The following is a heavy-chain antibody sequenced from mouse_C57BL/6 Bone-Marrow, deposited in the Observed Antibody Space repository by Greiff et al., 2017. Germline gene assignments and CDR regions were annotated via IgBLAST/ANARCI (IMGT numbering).Heavy chain of an antibody. CDR1: GYTFTNYW. CDR3: ARSSYYGPFDY. V-gene: IGHV1-63*01. J-gene: IGHJ2*01. D-gene: IGHD1-1*01. CDR2: IYPGGGYT. Sequence: VKLMESGAELVRPGTSVKMSCKASGYTFTNYWIGWAKQRPGHGLEWIGDIYPGGGYTNYNEKFKGKATLTADKSSSTAYMQFSSLTSEDSAIYYCARSSYYGPFDYWGQGTTLTVSS.